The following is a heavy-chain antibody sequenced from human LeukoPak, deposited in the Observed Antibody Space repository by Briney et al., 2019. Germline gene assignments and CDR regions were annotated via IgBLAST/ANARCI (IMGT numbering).Heavy chain of an antibody. D-gene: IGHD6-13*01. Sequence: ASVKVSCKASGGTFSSYAISWVRQAPGQGLEWMGGIIPIFGTANYAQKFQGRVTITADKSTSTAYMELSSLRSEDTAVYYCASLYSSSPNVYYWGQGTLVTVSS. J-gene: IGHJ4*02. CDR3: ASLYSSSPNVYY. V-gene: IGHV1-69*06. CDR2: IIPIFGTA. CDR1: GGTFSSYA.